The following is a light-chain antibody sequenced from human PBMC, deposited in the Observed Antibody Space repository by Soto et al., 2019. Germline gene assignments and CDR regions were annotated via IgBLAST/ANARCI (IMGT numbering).Light chain of an antibody. Sequence: QSVLTQPTSASGSPGQSVTISCTGTSSDIGGYNSVSWYQQYPGKAPKLMIYEVSKRPSGVPDRFSASKSDNTASLTVSGLQAEDEAEYYCSSYAGSKNLIFGGGTKLTVL. CDR3: SSYAGSKNLI. J-gene: IGLJ2*01. V-gene: IGLV2-8*01. CDR2: EVS. CDR1: SSDIGGYNS.